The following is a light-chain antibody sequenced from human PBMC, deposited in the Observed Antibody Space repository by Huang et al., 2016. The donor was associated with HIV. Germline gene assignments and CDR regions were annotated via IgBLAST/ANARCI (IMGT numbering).Light chain of an antibody. V-gene: IGKV2-29*02. CDR1: QGLLYREKIY. J-gene: IGKJ2*01. Sequence: DIVMTQTPLSLSVTPGQPAYISCKSSQGLLYREKIYLYWYLQKPGQSPQLRMYELSNLFSGVPDRCSGSGSPTDFTLKISRVETEDVGVYYCMQGKQLPYTFGQGTRLEIK. CDR2: ELS. CDR3: MQGKQLPYT.